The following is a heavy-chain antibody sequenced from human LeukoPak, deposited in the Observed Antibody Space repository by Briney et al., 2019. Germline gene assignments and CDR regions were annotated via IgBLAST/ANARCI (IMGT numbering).Heavy chain of an antibody. CDR2: INPSDGST. CDR3: ARDLGDYGDCYFDY. D-gene: IGHD4-17*01. V-gene: IGHV1-46*01. Sequence: GPVKVSCKASGSTFTSYYMHWVRQAPGQGLEWMGIINPSDGSTSYAQKFQGRVTMTRDTSTSTVYMELSSLRSEDTAVYYCARDLGDYGDCYFDYWGQGTLVTVSS. J-gene: IGHJ4*02. CDR1: GSTFTSYY.